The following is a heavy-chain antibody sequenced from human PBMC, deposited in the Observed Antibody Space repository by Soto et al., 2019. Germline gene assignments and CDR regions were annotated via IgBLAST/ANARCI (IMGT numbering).Heavy chain of an antibody. Sequence: ASVKVSCKASGYTFANYNIHWVRLAPGQGLQWMGEVNPSRGTAGYAETFQGRVTMSRDASTRTVYMVLTSLTPEDTAIYYCAKMASPGKTFFDYWGQGSLVTVSS. CDR3: AKMASPGKTFFDY. CDR1: GYTFANYN. J-gene: IGHJ4*02. CDR2: VNPSRGTA. V-gene: IGHV1-46*01.